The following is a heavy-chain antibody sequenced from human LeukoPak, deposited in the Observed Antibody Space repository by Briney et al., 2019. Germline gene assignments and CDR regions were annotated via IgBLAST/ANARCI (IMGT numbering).Heavy chain of an antibody. CDR1: GGSISSSSYY. V-gene: IGHV4-39*07. Sequence: KPSETLSLTCTVSGGSISSSSYYWGWIRQPPGKGLEWIGSIYYSGSTYYNPSLKSRVTISVDTSKNQFSLKLTSVTAADTAVYYCARGIISRTTGTPTDWFDPWGQGTQVTVSS. D-gene: IGHD1-1*01. J-gene: IGHJ5*02. CDR3: ARGIISRTTGTPTDWFDP. CDR2: IYYSGST.